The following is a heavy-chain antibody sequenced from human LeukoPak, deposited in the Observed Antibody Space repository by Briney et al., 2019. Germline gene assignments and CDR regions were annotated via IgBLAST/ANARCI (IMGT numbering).Heavy chain of an antibody. V-gene: IGHV3-15*01. Sequence: GGSLRLSCAASGFTFTNAWMSWVRQAPGKGLEWVGRIKSKTDGGTADYAAPAKGRFTISRDDSKNTLYLQMNSLKTEDTAVYYCTKYYYDSSGYLYYFDYWGQGTLVTVSP. CDR3: TKYYYDSSGYLYYFDY. J-gene: IGHJ4*02. D-gene: IGHD3-22*01. CDR2: IKSKTDGGTA. CDR1: GFTFTNAW.